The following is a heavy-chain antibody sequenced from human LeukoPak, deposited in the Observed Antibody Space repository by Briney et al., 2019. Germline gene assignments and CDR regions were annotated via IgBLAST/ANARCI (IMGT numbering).Heavy chain of an antibody. CDR1: GDSISNNNHY. CDR3: ATSEGLYDGKTGTNAPGGPDR. CDR2: INYSGST. D-gene: IGHD1-7*01. J-gene: IGHJ5*02. Sequence: PSETLSLTCSVSGDSISNNNHYWGWIRQPPGKGLEWIGSINYSGSTYYNPSLKSRVTMSVDTSKNQFSLKLNSVTAADTAVYFCATSEGLYDGKTGTNAPGGPDRWGQGTLVIVSS. V-gene: IGHV4-39*01.